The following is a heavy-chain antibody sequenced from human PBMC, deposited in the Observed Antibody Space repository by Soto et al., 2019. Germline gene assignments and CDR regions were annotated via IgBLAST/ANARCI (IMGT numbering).Heavy chain of an antibody. J-gene: IGHJ4*02. V-gene: IGHV1-69*06. CDR1: GGTFSSYA. Sequence: ASVKVSCKASGGTFSSYAISWVRQAPGQGLEWMGGIIPIFGTANYAQKFQGRVTITADKSTSTAYMELSSLRSEDTAVYYCAREERDYYDSSGYHYWGQGTLVTVSS. CDR2: IIPIFGTA. D-gene: IGHD3-22*01. CDR3: AREERDYYDSSGYHY.